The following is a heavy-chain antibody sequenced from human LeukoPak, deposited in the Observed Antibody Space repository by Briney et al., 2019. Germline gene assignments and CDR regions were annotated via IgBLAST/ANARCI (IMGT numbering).Heavy chain of an antibody. V-gene: IGHV4-59*08. CDR1: GGSISSDY. D-gene: IGHD3-22*01. CDR3: ARLHYHSSGYYYFDY. Sequence: SETLSLTCTVSGGSISSDYWSWIRQPPGKGLEWIGYIYYSGITNYNPSLKSRVTISVDTSKNQFSLKLSSVTAADTAVYYCARLHYHSSGYYYFDYWGQGTLVTVSS. CDR2: IYYSGIT. J-gene: IGHJ4*02.